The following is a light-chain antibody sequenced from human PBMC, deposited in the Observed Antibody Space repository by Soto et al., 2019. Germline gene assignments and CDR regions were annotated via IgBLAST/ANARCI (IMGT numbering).Light chain of an antibody. V-gene: IGKV1-39*01. J-gene: IGKJ2*01. CDR1: RTINGY. CDR2: AAS. CDR3: QQSYSTGYT. Sequence: DIQMTQSPSSLSASVGDRVTITCRASRTINGYLNWYQLKPGKAPKLLIYAASSLHSGVPSRFSGSGSGTDFTLTISGLQREDFATYYCQQSYSTGYTFGQGTKVEIK.